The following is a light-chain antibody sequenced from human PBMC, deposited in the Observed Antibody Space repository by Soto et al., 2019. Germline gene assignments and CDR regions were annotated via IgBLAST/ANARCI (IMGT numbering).Light chain of an antibody. CDR3: QPYGLLGK. CDR2: GAS. CDR1: QTVGVR. J-gene: IGKJ1*01. Sequence: GLRQSRATLDVTTSEKATLSSRASQTVGVRLAWYQHKPGQGPRLLMYGASSRVTCMQDRLSGSGPGSEFTLTISLLESEDFAVYYSQPYGLLGKFGEGTKVDIK. V-gene: IGKV3-20*01.